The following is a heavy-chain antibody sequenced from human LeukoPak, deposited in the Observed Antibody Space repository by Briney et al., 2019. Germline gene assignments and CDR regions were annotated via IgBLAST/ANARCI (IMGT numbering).Heavy chain of an antibody. D-gene: IGHD3-3*01. CDR3: ARDQYDTWSRRGNFDS. V-gene: IGHV3-21*04. J-gene: IGHJ4*02. CDR1: GFTFSAYN. CDR2: ISSSSSYT. Sequence: GGSLRLSCTASGFTFSAYNMNWVRQAPGKGLEWVSVISSSSSYTFYADPVKGRFTIPRDNAKNSLYLQMNSLRVEDTAVFYCARDQYDTWSRRGNFDSWGQGTLVIVSS.